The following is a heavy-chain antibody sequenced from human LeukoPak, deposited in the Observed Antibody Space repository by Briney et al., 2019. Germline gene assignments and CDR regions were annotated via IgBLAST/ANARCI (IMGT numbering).Heavy chain of an antibody. J-gene: IGHJ3*02. CDR1: GFTFDDYA. Sequence: PGGSLRLSCAASGFTFDDYAMHWVRQAPGKGLEWVSGISWNSGSIGYADSVKGRFTISRDNAKNSLYLQMNSLRAEDTALYYCAKDIGYSYGFGLFDIWGQGTMVTVSS. CDR2: ISWNSGSI. CDR3: AKDIGYSYGFGLFDI. V-gene: IGHV3-9*01. D-gene: IGHD5-18*01.